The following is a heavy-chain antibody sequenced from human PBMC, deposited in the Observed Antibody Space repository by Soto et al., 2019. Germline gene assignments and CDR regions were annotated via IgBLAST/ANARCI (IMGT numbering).Heavy chain of an antibody. Sequence: ASVKVSCKASGYTFTSYGISWVRQAPGQGLEWMGWISAYNGNTNYAQKLQGRVTMTTDTSTSTAYMELRSLRSDDTAVYYCARDPSIAARRNYYYGMDVWGQGTTVTV. CDR3: ARDPSIAARRNYYYGMDV. D-gene: IGHD6-6*01. CDR1: GYTFTSYG. J-gene: IGHJ6*02. V-gene: IGHV1-18*01. CDR2: ISAYNGNT.